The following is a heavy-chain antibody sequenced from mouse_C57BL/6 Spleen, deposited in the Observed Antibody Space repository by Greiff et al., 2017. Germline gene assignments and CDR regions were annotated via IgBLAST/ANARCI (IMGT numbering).Heavy chain of an antibody. Sequence: QVQLQQPGAELVKPGASVKLSCKASGYTFTSYWMQWVKQRPGQGLEWIGEIDPSDSYTNYNQKFKGKATLTVDTSSSTAYMQLSSLTSEDSAVYYCARKITSPDVWGTGTTVTVSS. CDR3: ARKITSPDV. CDR1: GYTFTSYW. J-gene: IGHJ1*03. V-gene: IGHV1-50*01. CDR2: IDPSDSYT. D-gene: IGHD1-1*01.